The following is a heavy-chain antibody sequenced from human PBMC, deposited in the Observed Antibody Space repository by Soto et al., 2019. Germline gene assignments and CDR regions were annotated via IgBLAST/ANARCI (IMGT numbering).Heavy chain of an antibody. CDR2: VYNSGST. Sequence: PSETLSLTCTVSGGSIRSYYWSWIRQPPGKGLEWIGYVYNSGSTNYNPSLKSRVTISVDTSKNQFSLKLTSVTAADTAVYYCARDFGVTNKGFDYWGQGTLVTVSS. CDR3: ARDFGVTNKGFDY. D-gene: IGHD4-17*01. CDR1: GGSIRSYY. V-gene: IGHV4-59*01. J-gene: IGHJ4*02.